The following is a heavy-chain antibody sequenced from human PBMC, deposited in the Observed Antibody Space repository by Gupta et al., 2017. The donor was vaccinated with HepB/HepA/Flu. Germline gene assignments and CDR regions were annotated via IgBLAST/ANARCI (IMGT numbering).Heavy chain of an antibody. CDR3: AKHARLGAFDI. V-gene: IGHV3-23*01. Sequence: EVQMLESGGGLVQPGGSLRLSCTASGFTFNNYAMRWVRQAPGKGLEWVSAITGSGDTTFYADSVRGRFTISRDNSKNTLYLHMNSLSAEDTALYYCAKHARLGAFDIWGQGTMVTVSS. CDR2: ITGSGDTT. J-gene: IGHJ3*02. D-gene: IGHD2-21*01. CDR1: GFTFNNYA.